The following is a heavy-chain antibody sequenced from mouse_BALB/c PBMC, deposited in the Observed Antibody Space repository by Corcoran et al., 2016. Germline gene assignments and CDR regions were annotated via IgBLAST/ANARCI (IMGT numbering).Heavy chain of an antibody. V-gene: IGHV3-6*02. Sequence: DVQLQESGPGLVKPSQSLSLTCSVTGYSITSGYYWNWIRQFPGNKLEWMGYISYDGSNNYNPSLKNRISITRDTYKNQFFLKLNSVTTEDTATYYCERRDAMDYWGQGTSVTVSS. CDR3: ERRDAMDY. J-gene: IGHJ4*01. CDR2: ISYDGSN. CDR1: GYSITSGYY.